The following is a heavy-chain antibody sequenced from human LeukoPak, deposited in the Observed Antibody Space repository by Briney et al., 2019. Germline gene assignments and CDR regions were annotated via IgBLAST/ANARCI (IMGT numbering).Heavy chain of an antibody. CDR1: GYIFSGSY. Sequence: ASVKVSCKASGYIFSGSYIHWVRQAPGQGLEWMGRINPNSGDTNSPQKFQGRVTMTRDASITTAYMELSSLTSDDTAVYFCARSAGHCNDGVCFTDYYMDVWGKGTTVTVSS. D-gene: IGHD2-8*01. V-gene: IGHV1-2*06. J-gene: IGHJ6*03. CDR2: INPNSGDT. CDR3: ARSAGHCNDGVCFTDYYMDV.